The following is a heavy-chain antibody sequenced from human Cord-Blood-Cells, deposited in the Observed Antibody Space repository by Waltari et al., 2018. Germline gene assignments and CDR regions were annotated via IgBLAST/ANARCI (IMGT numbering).Heavy chain of an antibody. Sequence: QVQLQQWGAGLLKPSETLSLTCAVYGGSFSGYYWSWIRQPPGKGLEWIGEINHSGSTNYNPSLKSRVTISVDTSKNQFSLKLSSVTAADTAVYYCARGRLGIAARPFDYWGQGTLVTVSS. CDR1: GGSFSGYY. CDR2: INHSGST. CDR3: ARGRLGIAARPFDY. D-gene: IGHD6-6*01. V-gene: IGHV4-34*01. J-gene: IGHJ4*02.